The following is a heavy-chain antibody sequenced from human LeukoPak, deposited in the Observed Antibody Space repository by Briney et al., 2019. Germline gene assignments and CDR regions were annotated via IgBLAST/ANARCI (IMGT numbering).Heavy chain of an antibody. Sequence: PGGSLRLSCAASGFSFSNHYMRWIRQAPGKGLEWVSAISGSGGSTYYADSVKGRFTISRDNSKNTLYLQRNSLRAEDTAVYYCAKNRGGSYYSGSDYWGQGTLVTVSS. D-gene: IGHD1-26*01. CDR2: ISGSGGST. CDR3: AKNRGGSYYSGSDY. V-gene: IGHV3-23*01. J-gene: IGHJ4*02. CDR1: GFSFSNHY.